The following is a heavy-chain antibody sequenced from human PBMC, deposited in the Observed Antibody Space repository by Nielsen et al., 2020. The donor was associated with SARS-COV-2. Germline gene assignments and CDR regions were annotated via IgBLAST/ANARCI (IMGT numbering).Heavy chain of an antibody. V-gene: IGHV4-4*02. J-gene: IGHJ6*03. Sequence: SETLSLTCAVSGGSISSNNWWSWVRQPPGKGLEWIGKIYHSGSTNYNPSLKSRVTMSVDKSKNQFSLKLSSVTAADTAVYYCARGDIVVVPAPILGLGPYYSSYYMDVWGKGTTVTVSS. CDR1: GGSISSNNW. D-gene: IGHD2-2*02. CDR2: IYHSGST. CDR3: ARGDIVVVPAPILGLGPYYSSYYMDV.